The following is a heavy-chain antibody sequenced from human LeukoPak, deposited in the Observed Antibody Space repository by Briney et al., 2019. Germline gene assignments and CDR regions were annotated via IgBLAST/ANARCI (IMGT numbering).Heavy chain of an antibody. Sequence: SETLSLTCAVSGYSISSGYYWGWIRRPPGKGLEWIGSICHSGSTYYNPSLKSRVTISVDTSRNQFSLKLSSVTAADTAVYYCARQRGCSSTSCYRFDYWGQGTLVTVSS. V-gene: IGHV4-38-2*01. J-gene: IGHJ4*02. CDR3: ARQRGCSSTSCYRFDY. CDR1: GYSISSGYY. D-gene: IGHD2-2*01. CDR2: ICHSGST.